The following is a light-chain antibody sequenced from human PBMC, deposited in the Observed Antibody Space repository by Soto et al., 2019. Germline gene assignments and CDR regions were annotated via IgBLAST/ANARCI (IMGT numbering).Light chain of an antibody. CDR2: DIS. CDR3: QQYNTWPPIT. V-gene: IGKV3D-15*01. CDR1: QSVSSN. Sequence: EIVMTQSPATLSVSPGERATLSCRASQSVSSNLAWYQQKPGRAPRVLIYDISTRATGIPTRFSGSGSGTDFTLTISSLQSEDFAVYYCQQYNTWPPITFGQGTRL. J-gene: IGKJ5*01.